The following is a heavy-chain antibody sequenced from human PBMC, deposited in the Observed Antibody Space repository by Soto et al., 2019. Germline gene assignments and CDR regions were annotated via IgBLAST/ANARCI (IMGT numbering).Heavy chain of an antibody. CDR2: ISSSGTI. Sequence: GGSLRLSCAASGFTFSDYHMSWIRQAPGKGLEWISYISSSGTIYYADSVRGRFTISRDNAKNSLYLQMNSLRAEDTAMYYCARDPRGSSGWYYFDSWGQGALVTVSS. V-gene: IGHV3-11*01. CDR3: ARDPRGSSGWYYFDS. D-gene: IGHD6-19*01. J-gene: IGHJ4*02. CDR1: GFTFSDYH.